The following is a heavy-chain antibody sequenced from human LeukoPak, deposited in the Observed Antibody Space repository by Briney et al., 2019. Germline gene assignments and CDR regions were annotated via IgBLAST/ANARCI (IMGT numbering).Heavy chain of an antibody. CDR2: IKQDGSEK. Sequence: PGGSLRLSCAASGFTFSNYWLTWVRQAPGQGLEWVANIKQDGSEKHYVDSVKGRFTISRDNAKNSLYLQMNSLRAEDTAVYYCARGDLDCSGGSCYSWAISDGYYYYGMDVWGQGTTVTVSS. J-gene: IGHJ6*02. CDR3: ARGDLDCSGGSCYSWAISDGYYYYGMDV. CDR1: GFTFSNYW. D-gene: IGHD2-15*01. V-gene: IGHV3-7*01.